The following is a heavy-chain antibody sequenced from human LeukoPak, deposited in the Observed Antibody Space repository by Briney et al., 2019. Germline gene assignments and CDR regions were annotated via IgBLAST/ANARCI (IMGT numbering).Heavy chain of an antibody. Sequence: PGRSLRLSCAASGFTFSSYAMHWVRQAPGKGLEWVAVISYDGSNKYYADSVKGRFTISRDNSKNTLYLQMNSLRAEDTAVYYCSKDLTSDFGGDLDPWGQGTLVTVSS. CDR1: GFTFSSYA. CDR2: ISYDGSNK. V-gene: IGHV3-30-3*01. J-gene: IGHJ5*02. D-gene: IGHD3-10*01. CDR3: SKDLTSDFGGDLDP.